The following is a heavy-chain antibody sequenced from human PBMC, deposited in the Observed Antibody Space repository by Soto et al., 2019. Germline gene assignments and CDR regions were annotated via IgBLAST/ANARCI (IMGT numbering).Heavy chain of an antibody. V-gene: IGHV3-30-3*01. CDR1: GFTFSNYT. CDR2: ISYDGSNK. J-gene: IGHJ4*02. Sequence: ESGGGVVQPGRSLRLSCAASGFTFSNYTMHSVRQAPGKGLEWVAVISYDGSNKYYADSAKGRFTISRDNSKNTLFLQMNSLRAEDTAVYYCARVLTGSWFLDYWGQGTLVTVSS. CDR3: ARVLTGSWFLDY. D-gene: IGHD6-13*01.